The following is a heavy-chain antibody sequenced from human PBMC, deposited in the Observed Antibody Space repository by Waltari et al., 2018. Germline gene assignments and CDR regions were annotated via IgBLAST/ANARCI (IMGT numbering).Heavy chain of an antibody. V-gene: IGHV1-24*01. CDR1: GYTLTELS. J-gene: IGHJ4*02. Sequence: QVQLVQSGAEVKKPGASVKVSCKVSGYTLTELSMQWVRQAPGKGLEWMGGFDPENGETIYEQKFQSRVTMTEKKSTDKAYMELSSMRSEDTAVYYCATYAVGKAEPGVIYDYWGQGTLVTVSS. CDR3: ATYAVGKAEPGVIYDY. CDR2: FDPENGET. D-gene: IGHD3-22*01.